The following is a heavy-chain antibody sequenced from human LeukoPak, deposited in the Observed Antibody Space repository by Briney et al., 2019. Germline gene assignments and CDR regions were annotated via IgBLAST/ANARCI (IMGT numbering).Heavy chain of an antibody. CDR3: ARQNIAVAASYYFDY. Sequence: SETLSLTCTVSGGSISSYYWSWIRQPAGKGLEWIGRIYTTGGTVYNPSLKSRVTISVDTSKNQFSLKLSSVTAADTAVYYCARQNIAVAASYYFDYWGQGTLVTVSS. V-gene: IGHV4-4*07. J-gene: IGHJ4*02. CDR2: IYTTGGT. CDR1: GGSISSYY. D-gene: IGHD6-19*01.